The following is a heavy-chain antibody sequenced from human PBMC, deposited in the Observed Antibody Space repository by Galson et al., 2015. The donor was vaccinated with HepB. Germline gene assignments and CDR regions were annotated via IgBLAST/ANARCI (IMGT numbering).Heavy chain of an antibody. CDR1: GGSISSSSYY. Sequence: ETLSLTCTVSGGSISSSSYYWGWIRQPPGKGLEWIGSIYYSGSTYYNPSLKSRVTISVDTSKNQFSLKLSSVTAADTAVYYCARTPLGDDYYYYYGMDVWGQGTTVTVSS. CDR3: ARTPLGDDYYYYYGMDV. D-gene: IGHD3-16*01. CDR2: IYYSGST. V-gene: IGHV4-39*01. J-gene: IGHJ6*02.